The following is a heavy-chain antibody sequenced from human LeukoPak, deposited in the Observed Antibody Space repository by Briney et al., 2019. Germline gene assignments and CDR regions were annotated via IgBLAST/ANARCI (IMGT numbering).Heavy chain of an antibody. CDR1: GFIFSSYG. J-gene: IGHJ5*02. Sequence: GGALRLSCAASGFIFSSYGLNWVCPAPGRGLEWVFSTSRRWSELYYADSVKGRFTISRDNAQKTLYLHMNSLRAEDTAVYYCARVEYTAGRNWFDPWGQGGLVTVSS. V-gene: IGHV3-21*01. CDR2: TSRRWSEL. D-gene: IGHD2-8*02. CDR3: ARVEYTAGRNWFDP.